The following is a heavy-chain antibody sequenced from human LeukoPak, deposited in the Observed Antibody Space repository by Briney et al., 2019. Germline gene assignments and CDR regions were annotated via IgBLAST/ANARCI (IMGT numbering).Heavy chain of an antibody. CDR3: ARGSTRGGDSDY. J-gene: IGHJ4*02. Sequence: PGGSLRLSWAASGFIFSSYYMGWVRQAPGKGREWVSIIYNDGRTYYVDSVKGRFTISRDNSKNTVYLQMNSLRVEDTAVYYCARGSTRGGDSDYWGQGTLVTVSS. D-gene: IGHD3-16*01. CDR1: GFIFSSYY. CDR2: IYNDGRT. V-gene: IGHV3-53*01.